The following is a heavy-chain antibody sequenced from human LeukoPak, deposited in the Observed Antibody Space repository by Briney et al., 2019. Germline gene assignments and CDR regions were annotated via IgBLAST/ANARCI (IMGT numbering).Heavy chain of an antibody. J-gene: IGHJ4*02. CDR2: ISGSGGNT. CDR1: GFTFSSYA. CDR3: AKGGGSGWYVGPDY. Sequence: GGCLRLSCAASGFTFSSYAMSWVRQAPGKGLEWVSGISGSGGNTYYADSVKGRITISRDNSKNTLYLQMNSLRAEDTAIYYCAKGGGSGWYVGPDYWGQGTLVTVSS. D-gene: IGHD6-19*01. V-gene: IGHV3-23*01.